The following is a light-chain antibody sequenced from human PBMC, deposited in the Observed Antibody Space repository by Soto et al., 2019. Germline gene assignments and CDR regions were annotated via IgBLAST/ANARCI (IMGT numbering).Light chain of an antibody. CDR1: QSISNT. CDR2: GAS. CDR3: QHYYNWPLT. V-gene: IGKV3-15*01. J-gene: IGKJ4*01. Sequence: DIVMTQSPATLSVSAGERATLSCRASQSISNTLAWYQQKPGQAPRLLIHGASTRATGIPARFSGRGSGTEFTLTISSLQSEDFAVYYCQHYYNWPLTFGGGTKGDIK.